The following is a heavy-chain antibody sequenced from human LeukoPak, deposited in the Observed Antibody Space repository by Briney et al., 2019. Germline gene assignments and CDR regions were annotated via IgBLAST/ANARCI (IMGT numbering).Heavy chain of an antibody. Sequence: AISYDGSNKYYADSVKGRFTISRDNSKNTLYLQMNSPRAEDTAVYYCARDGTYGDSDDYYYYYMDVWGKGTTVTVSS. CDR2: ISYDGSNK. J-gene: IGHJ6*03. D-gene: IGHD4-17*01. CDR3: ARDGTYGDSDDYYYYYMDV. V-gene: IGHV3-30*01.